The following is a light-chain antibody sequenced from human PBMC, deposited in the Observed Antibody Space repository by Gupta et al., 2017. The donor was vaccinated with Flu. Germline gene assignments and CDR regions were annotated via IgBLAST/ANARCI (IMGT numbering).Light chain of an antibody. CDR1: QSISSY. V-gene: IGKV1-39*01. J-gene: IGKJ3*01. Sequence: DIKMTQSPSSLSASVGDRVTTTCRASQSISSYLNWYQQKPGKAPKLLIYAASSLQSGVPSRFSGSGSGTDFTLTISSLQPEDFATYYCQQSYSTPPVTFGPGTKVDIK. CDR3: QQSYSTPPVT. CDR2: AAS.